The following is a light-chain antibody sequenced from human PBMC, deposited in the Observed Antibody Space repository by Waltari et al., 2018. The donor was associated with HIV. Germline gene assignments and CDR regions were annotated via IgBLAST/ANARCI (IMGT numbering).Light chain of an antibody. CDR3: ATWDDGLSGWV. J-gene: IGLJ3*02. Sequence: QSVVTQPPSASGTPGQRVTMSCSGSASNIGGNTVNWYQHLPQTAPKLLIYNNDERPSGVPDRFSGSKTGTSASLDISGLQSEDEADYYCATWDDGLSGWVFGGGTKLTVL. CDR1: ASNIGGNT. CDR2: NND. V-gene: IGLV1-44*01.